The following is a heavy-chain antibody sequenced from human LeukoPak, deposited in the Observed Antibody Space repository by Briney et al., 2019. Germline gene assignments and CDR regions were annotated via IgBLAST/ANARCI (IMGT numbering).Heavy chain of an antibody. CDR3: ATLYDSAGYYRTPNDS. Sequence: PGRSLRLSCTASAFTLSSSAFHWVRQAPGKGLKWVAVISFDGNNKHYADSVKGRFTVFRDNSRHTLYLQMNSLGPEDTAMYYCATLYDSAGYYRTPNDSWGQGTLVTVSS. CDR2: ISFDGNNK. J-gene: IGHJ4*02. D-gene: IGHD3-22*01. CDR1: AFTLSSSA. V-gene: IGHV3-30*08.